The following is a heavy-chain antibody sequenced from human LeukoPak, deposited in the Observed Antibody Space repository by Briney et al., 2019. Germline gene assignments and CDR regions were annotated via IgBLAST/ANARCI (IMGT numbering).Heavy chain of an antibody. Sequence: GASVKVSCKASGYSFTAYGMGWLRQAPGQGLEWMGWISGHTGTAIYAQNLQGRLTMTTDTSTSTAYMELRSLRSDDTAVYYCARDRQCGYWGQGTLVTVSS. D-gene: IGHD2-21*01. CDR3: ARDRQCGY. CDR2: ISGHTGTA. V-gene: IGHV1-18*01. J-gene: IGHJ4*02. CDR1: GYSFTAYG.